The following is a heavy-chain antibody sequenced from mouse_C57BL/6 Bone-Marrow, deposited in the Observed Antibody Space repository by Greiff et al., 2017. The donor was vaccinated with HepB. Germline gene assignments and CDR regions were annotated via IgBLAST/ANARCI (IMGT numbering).Heavy chain of an antibody. CDR1: GYTFTSYW. Sequence: QVQLKQPGAELVRPGTSVKLSCKASGYTFTSYWMHWVKQRPGQGLEWIGVIDPSDSYTNYNQKFKGKATLTVDTSSSTAYMQLSSLTSEDSAVYYCGRLDYGSRSAMDYWGQGTSVTVSS. D-gene: IGHD1-1*01. V-gene: IGHV1-59*01. J-gene: IGHJ4*01. CDR2: IDPSDSYT. CDR3: GRLDYGSRSAMDY.